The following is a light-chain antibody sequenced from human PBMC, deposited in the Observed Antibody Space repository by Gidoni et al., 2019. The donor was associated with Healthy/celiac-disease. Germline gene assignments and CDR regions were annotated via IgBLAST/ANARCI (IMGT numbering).Light chain of an antibody. Sequence: ELVLTQSPGTLSLSPGERATLSCRASQSVSSSYLAWYQQKPGQAPRLLIYGASSRDTCIPDRFSGSGSGTDFTLTISRLEPEDFAVYYCQQYGSSPLTFGGGTKVEIK. V-gene: IGKV3-20*01. CDR3: QQYGSSPLT. CDR2: GAS. J-gene: IGKJ4*01. CDR1: QSVSSSY.